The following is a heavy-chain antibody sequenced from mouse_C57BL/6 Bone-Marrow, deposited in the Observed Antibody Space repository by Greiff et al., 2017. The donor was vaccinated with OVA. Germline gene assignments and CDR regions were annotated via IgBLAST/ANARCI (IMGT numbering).Heavy chain of an antibody. D-gene: IGHD3-1*01. CDR1: GFTFSSYA. CDR3: AREGYIAY. Sequence: EVKLMESGGGLVKPGGSLKLSCAASGFTFSSYAMSWVRQTPEKRLEWVATISDGGSYTYYPDNVKGRFTISRDNAKNNLYLQMSHLKSEDTAMYYCAREGYIAYWGQGTLVTVSA. J-gene: IGHJ3*01. V-gene: IGHV5-4*01. CDR2: ISDGGSYT.